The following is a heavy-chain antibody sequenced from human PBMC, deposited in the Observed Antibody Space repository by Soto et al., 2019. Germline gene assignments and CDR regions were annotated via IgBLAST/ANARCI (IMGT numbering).Heavy chain of an antibody. CDR2: INHSGST. D-gene: IGHD3-9*01. CDR3: ARGSHLVLRYFDWLPIDY. V-gene: IGHV4-34*01. Sequence: SETLSLTCAVYGGSFSGYYWSWIRQPPGKGLEWIGEINHSGSTNYNPSLKSRVTISVDTSKNQFSLKLSSVTAADTALYYCARGSHLVLRYFDWLPIDYWGQGTLVTVS. J-gene: IGHJ4*02. CDR1: GGSFSGYY.